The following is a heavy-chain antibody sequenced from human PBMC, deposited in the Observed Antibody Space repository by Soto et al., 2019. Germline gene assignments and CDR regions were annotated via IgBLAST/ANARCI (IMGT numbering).Heavy chain of an antibody. CDR1: GYTFTSYD. J-gene: IGHJ5*02. CDR3: ARGPPDFWSGYYDANWFDP. V-gene: IGHV1-8*01. CDR2: MNPNSGNT. Sequence: ASVKVSCKASGYTFTSYDINWVRQATGQGLEWMGWMNPNSGNTGYAQKFQGRVTMTRNTSISTAYMELSSLRSEDTAVYYCARGPPDFWSGYYDANWFDPWGQGTLVTVSS. D-gene: IGHD3-3*01.